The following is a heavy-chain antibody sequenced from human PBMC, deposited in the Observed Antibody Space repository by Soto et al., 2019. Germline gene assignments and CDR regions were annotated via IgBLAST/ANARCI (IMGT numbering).Heavy chain of an antibody. Sequence: SETLCFTCTVSGGSISSYYCSWIRQPPGKGLECIGYIYYGRSANYNPSLKSRVTLSVDTSTNQCSLTLSSMTAADTAVYYCARVPDVWGPGTTVTVSS. CDR1: GGSISSYY. V-gene: IGHV4-59*01. J-gene: IGHJ6*02. CDR3: ARVPDV. CDR2: IYYGRSA.